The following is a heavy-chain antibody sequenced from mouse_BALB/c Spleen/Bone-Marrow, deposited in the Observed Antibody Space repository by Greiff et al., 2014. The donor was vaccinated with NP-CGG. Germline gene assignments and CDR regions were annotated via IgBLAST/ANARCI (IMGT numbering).Heavy chain of an antibody. J-gene: IGHJ1*01. V-gene: IGHV2-9*02. CDR3: ARVYLWYFDV. Sequence: VKVEESGPGLVAPSQSLSITCTVSGFSLTSYGVHWVRQPPGKGLEWLGVIWAGGSTNYNSALMSRLSISKDNSKSQVFLKMNSLQTDDTAVYYCARVYLWYFDVWGAGTTVTVSS. CDR1: GFSLTSYG. CDR2: IWAGGST. D-gene: IGHD2-3*01.